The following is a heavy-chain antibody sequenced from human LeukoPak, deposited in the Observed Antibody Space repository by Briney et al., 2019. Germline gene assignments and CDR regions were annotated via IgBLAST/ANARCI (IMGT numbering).Heavy chain of an antibody. CDR3: ARGWGYFAS. CDR2: IYYSGST. V-gene: IGHV4-59*08. Sequence: PSETLSLTCTVSGGSISSYYLSWIRQPPGKGLEWIGYIYYSGSTNYSPSLKSRVTISVETSKNQFSLKLSSVTAADTAVYYCARGWGYFASWGQGTLVTVSS. J-gene: IGHJ4*02. D-gene: IGHD7-27*01. CDR1: GGSISSYY.